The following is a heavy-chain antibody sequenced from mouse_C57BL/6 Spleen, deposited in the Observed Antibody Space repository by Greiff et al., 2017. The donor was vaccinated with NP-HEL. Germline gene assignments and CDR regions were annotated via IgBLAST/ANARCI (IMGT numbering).Heavy chain of an antibody. CDR1: GYTFTSYW. J-gene: IGHJ2*01. D-gene: IGHD1-1*01. Sequence: QVQLQQPGAELVMPGASVKLSCKASGYTFTSYWMHWVKQRPGQGLEWIGEIDPSDSYTNYNQQFKGKSTLTVDQSSSTAYMQLSSRTSEDAAVYYCARRRGMGYGSDYFDYWGQGTTLTVSS. CDR3: ARRRGMGYGSDYFDY. V-gene: IGHV1-69*01. CDR2: IDPSDSYT.